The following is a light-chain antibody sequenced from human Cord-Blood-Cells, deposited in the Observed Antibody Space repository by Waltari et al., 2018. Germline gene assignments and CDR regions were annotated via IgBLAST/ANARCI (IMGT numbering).Light chain of an antibody. V-gene: IGLV1-40*01. J-gene: IGLJ2*01. CDR2: GNS. Sequence: QSVLTQPPSVSGAPGQRVTISCTGSSSNIGAGYDVHWYQQLPGTAPNLLIYGNSNRPAGVPDRFSGSKSGTSASRAITGLQAEDEADYYCQSYDSSLSGSVFGGGTKLTVL. CDR3: QSYDSSLSGSV. CDR1: SSNIGAGYD.